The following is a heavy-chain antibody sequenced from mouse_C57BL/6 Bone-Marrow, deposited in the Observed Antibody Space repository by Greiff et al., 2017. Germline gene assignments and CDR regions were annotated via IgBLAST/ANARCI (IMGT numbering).Heavy chain of an antibody. CDR3: ARVDYGSSYAMDY. Sequence: VMLVESGPGLAKPSQTLSLTCSVTGYSITSDYWNWIRKFPGNKLEYMGYISYSGSTYYNPSLKSRISITRDTSKNQYYLQLNSVTTEDTATYYCARVDYGSSYAMDYWGQGTSVTVSS. J-gene: IGHJ4*01. CDR1: GYSITSDY. D-gene: IGHD1-1*01. CDR2: ISYSGST. V-gene: IGHV3-8*01.